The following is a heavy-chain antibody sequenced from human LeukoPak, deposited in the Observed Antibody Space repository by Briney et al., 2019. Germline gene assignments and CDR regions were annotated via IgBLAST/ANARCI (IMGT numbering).Heavy chain of an antibody. CDR3: ARSASRYYYDSSGYFY. V-gene: IGHV3-33*01. D-gene: IGHD3-22*01. Sequence: GGSVRLSCAASGFNFSSYGMHWVRQAPGKGLEWVAVIWYDGSNKYYADSVKSRFTNTRDNSKDTLYLKMNSLRAEDTTVYYCARSASRYYYDSSGYFYWGQGTLVTVSS. J-gene: IGHJ4*02. CDR2: IWYDGSNK. CDR1: GFNFSSYG.